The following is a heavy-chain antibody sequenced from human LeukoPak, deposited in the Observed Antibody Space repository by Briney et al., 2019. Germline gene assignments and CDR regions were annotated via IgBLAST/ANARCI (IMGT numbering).Heavy chain of an antibody. V-gene: IGHV3-21*01. Sequence: GGSLRLSCAASGFTFSSYSMNWVRQAPGKGLEWVSSISSSSSYIYYADSVKGRFTVSRDSAKNSLYLQMNSLRAEDTAVYYCARDSSSSWYPLDYWGQGTLVTVSS. CDR1: GFTFSSYS. CDR2: ISSSSSYI. D-gene: IGHD6-13*01. J-gene: IGHJ4*02. CDR3: ARDSSSSWYPLDY.